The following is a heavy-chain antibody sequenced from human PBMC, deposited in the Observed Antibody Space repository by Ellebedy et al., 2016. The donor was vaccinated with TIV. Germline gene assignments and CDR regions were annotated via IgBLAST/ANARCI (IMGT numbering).Heavy chain of an antibody. CDR1: GYTFTSYY. V-gene: IGHV1-46*04. CDR2: INPSGGST. J-gene: IGHJ4*02. D-gene: IGHD6-19*01. CDR3: ARESLLAVADY. Sequence: AASVTVSCKASGYTFTSYYMHWVRQPPGQGLEWMGIINPSGGSTSYAQKLQGRVTMTRDTSTSTVYMELSSLRSEDTAVYYCARESLLAVADYWGQGTLVTVSS.